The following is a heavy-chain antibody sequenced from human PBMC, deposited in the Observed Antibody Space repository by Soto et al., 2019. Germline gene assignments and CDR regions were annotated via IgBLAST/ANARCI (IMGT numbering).Heavy chain of an antibody. J-gene: IGHJ4*02. CDR3: ARDWSRYYHSSGLTSFY. CDR2: ISAHNGDT. CDR1: GYTFTIYG. Sequence: ASVKACSKASGYTFTIYGISWARQAPGQGLEWVGWISAHNGDTRYAQNLQGRITMTTDTFTNTAYMELTSLTSDDTAVYYCARDWSRYYHSSGLTSFYWGQGTPVTVSS. V-gene: IGHV1-18*01. D-gene: IGHD3-22*01.